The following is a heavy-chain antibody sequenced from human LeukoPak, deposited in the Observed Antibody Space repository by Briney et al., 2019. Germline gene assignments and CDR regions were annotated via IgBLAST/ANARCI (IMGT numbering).Heavy chain of an antibody. J-gene: IGHJ3*02. V-gene: IGHV7-4-1*02. CDR2: INTNTGNP. CDR3: ATMGYGDYARDAFDI. Sequence: ASVKVSCKVSGYTLTELSMHWVRQAPGQGLEWMGWINTNTGNPTYAQGFTGRFVFSLDTSVSTAYLQISSLKAEDTAVYYCATMGYGDYARDAFDIWGQGTMVTVSS. D-gene: IGHD4-17*01. CDR1: GYTLTELS.